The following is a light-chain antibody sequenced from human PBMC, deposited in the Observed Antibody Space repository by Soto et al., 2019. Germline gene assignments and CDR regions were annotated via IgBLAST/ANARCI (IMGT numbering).Light chain of an antibody. J-gene: IGKJ1*01. Sequence: EIVLTQSPGTLSLSPGERATLSYRASQSVSSSYLAWYQQKPGQAPRLLIYGASSRATGIPDRFSGSGSGTDFTVTISRLEPEDFAVYYCQQYGSSPPTFGQGTKVEIK. CDR3: QQYGSSPPT. CDR2: GAS. CDR1: QSVSSSY. V-gene: IGKV3-20*01.